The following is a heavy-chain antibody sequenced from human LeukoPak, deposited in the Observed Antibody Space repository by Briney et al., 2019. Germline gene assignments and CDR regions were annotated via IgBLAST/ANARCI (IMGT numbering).Heavy chain of an antibody. D-gene: IGHD1-1*01. V-gene: IGHV4-59*01. CDR3: ARGTTPTSY. CDR2: IYYSGST. Sequence: PSETLSLTCTVSGDSISSFYWSWIRHPPGKGLEWIGYIYYSGSTNYNPSLKSRVTISINTSKNQFSLNLTSVTAADTAVYFCARGTTPTSYWGQGALVTVSS. J-gene: IGHJ4*02. CDR1: GDSISSFY.